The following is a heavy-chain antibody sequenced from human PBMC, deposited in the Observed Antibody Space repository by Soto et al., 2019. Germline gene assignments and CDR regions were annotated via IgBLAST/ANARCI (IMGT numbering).Heavy chain of an antibody. D-gene: IGHD1-26*01. CDR1: GFAFRSYG. CDR2: ISYGWSNK. J-gene: IGHJ4*02. CDR3: AKGQRELPSDY. Sequence: GGARRLSCAASGFAFRSYGVDWVRRAPVNGLGLGAVISYGWSNKYYADSVKGRFTICRYNSKNTLYLQMNSVRACYGAVYYCAKGQRELPSDYSGQAPLGTRSS. V-gene: IGHV3-30*18.